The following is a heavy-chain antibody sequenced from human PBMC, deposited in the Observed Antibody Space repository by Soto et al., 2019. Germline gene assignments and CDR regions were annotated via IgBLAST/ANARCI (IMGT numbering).Heavy chain of an antibody. D-gene: IGHD6-25*01. CDR3: ARGGSGWAEYFQH. Sequence: QVQLQESGPGLVEPSQTLSLTCTVSGDSIGSTDSYWCWIRRPPGKGLEWIGYIYYTGGTFYNPSLKSRLTLSLETSNNQFSLTLTSVTAADTGMYYCARGGSGWAEYFQHWGQGTLVAVSS. J-gene: IGHJ1*01. CDR2: IYYTGGT. V-gene: IGHV4-30-4*08. CDR1: GDSIGSTDSY.